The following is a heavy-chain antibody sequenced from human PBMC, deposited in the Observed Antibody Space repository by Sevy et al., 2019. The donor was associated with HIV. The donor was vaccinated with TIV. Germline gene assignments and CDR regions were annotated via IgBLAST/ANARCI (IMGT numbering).Heavy chain of an antibody. Sequence: GGSLRLSCAASGFTFSDYYMSWIRQAPGKGLEWVSYISSSGNTIYYADSVKGRFTISRDNAKNSLYLQMNSLRADETALYYSARGGGTYYYDSSGYYSRAFDIWGQGTMVTVSS. V-gene: IGHV3-11*01. D-gene: IGHD3-22*01. J-gene: IGHJ3*02. CDR3: ARGGGTYYYDSSGYYSRAFDI. CDR1: GFTFSDYY. CDR2: ISSSGNTI.